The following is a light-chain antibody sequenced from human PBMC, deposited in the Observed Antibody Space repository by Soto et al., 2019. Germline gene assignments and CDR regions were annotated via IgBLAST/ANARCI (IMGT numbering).Light chain of an antibody. V-gene: IGKV3-11*01. CDR1: QSVSSD. J-gene: IGKJ2*01. CDR3: QQRNNWPNT. Sequence: EIVLTQSPATLSLSPGERATLSCRASQSVSSDLAWYQQKPGQSPMLLIYDVSNRATGIPARFSGSGSGTDFTLTISSLEPEDFAFYYCQQRNNWPNTFGQGTKLEIK. CDR2: DVS.